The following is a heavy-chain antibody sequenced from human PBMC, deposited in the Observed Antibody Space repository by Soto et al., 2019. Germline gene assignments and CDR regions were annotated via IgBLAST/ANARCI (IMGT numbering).Heavy chain of an antibody. Sequence: QITLKESGPTLVKPTQTLTLTCTFSGFSLNSTGVGVGWIRQPPGKALEWLALISWNNNKLYSPSLRTMLSITKDTSKNQVVLTVTNMDPEDTGTYYCAHRRLVRGSNWFEPWGQGPLVIVSS. J-gene: IGHJ5*02. CDR3: AHRRLVRGSNWFEP. CDR1: GFSLNSTGVG. D-gene: IGHD3-10*01. V-gene: IGHV2-5*01. CDR2: ISWNNNK.